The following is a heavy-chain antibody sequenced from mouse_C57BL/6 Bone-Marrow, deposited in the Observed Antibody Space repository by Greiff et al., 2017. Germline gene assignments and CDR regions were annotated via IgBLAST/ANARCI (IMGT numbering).Heavy chain of an antibody. CDR1: GFSLSTFGMG. J-gene: IGHJ3*01. Sequence: QVTLKVSGPGILQPSQTLSLTCSFSGFSLSTFGMGVGWLRPPSGKGLGWLAHFGWGDDKYYNPALKSRLTITKDTSKNQVFLKIANVDTADTATYYCARRVWAWFAYWGQGTLVTVSA. CDR2: FGWGDDK. CDR3: ARRVWAWFAY. V-gene: IGHV8-8*01. D-gene: IGHD4-1*01.